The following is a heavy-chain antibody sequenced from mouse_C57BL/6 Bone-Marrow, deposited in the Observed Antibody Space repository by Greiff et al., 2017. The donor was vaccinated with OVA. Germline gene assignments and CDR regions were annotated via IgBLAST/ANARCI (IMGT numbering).Heavy chain of an antibody. CDR2: INPSNGGT. V-gene: IGHV1-53*01. D-gene: IGHD2-2*01. CDR1: GYAFSSYW. CDR3: AREKNGYHLYYFDY. J-gene: IGHJ2*01. Sequence: VQLQQSGAELVKPGASVKISCKASGYAFSSYWMNWVKQRPGQGLEWIGNINPSNGGTNYNEKFKSKATLTVDKSSSTAYMQLSSLTSEDSAVYYCAREKNGYHLYYFDYWGQGTTLTVSS.